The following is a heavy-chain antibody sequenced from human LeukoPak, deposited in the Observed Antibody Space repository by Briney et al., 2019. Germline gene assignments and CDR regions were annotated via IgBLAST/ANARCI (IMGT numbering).Heavy chain of an antibody. Sequence: PGGSLRLSCAASGFTFSSYGMHWVRQAPGKGLEWVAVISYDGSNKYYADSVKGRFTISRDNSKNTLYLQMSSLRAEDTAVYYCARAVGPFDYWGQGTLVTVSS. CDR3: ARAVGPFDY. D-gene: IGHD1-26*01. J-gene: IGHJ4*02. CDR1: GFTFSSYG. V-gene: IGHV3-30*03. CDR2: ISYDGSNK.